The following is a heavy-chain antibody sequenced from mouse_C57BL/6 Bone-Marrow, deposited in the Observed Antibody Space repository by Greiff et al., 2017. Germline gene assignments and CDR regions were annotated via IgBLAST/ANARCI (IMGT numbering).Heavy chain of an antibody. CDR1: GYTFTSYD. V-gene: IGHV1-85*01. J-gene: IGHJ2*01. CDR3: AREVVALKEYYFDY. Sequence: QVQLQQSGPELVKPGASVKLSCKASGYTFTSYDINWVKQRPGQGLEWIGWIYPRDGSTKYNEKFKGKATLTVDTSSSTAYMELHSLTSEDSAVYFCAREVVALKEYYFDYWGQGTTLTVSS. D-gene: IGHD1-1*01. CDR2: IYPRDGST.